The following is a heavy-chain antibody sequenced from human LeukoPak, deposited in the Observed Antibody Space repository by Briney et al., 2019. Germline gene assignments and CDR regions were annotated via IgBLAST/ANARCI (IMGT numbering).Heavy chain of an antibody. V-gene: IGHV4-4*07. J-gene: IGHJ5*02. CDR3: ARGAASATGGWFDP. CDR1: GGSISSYS. Sequence: PSETLSLTCTVSGGSISSYSWSWMRQPAGKGLEWIGRIYPRESPNYNPSLKSRVIMSVDKSKNQFSLKLRSVTAADTAVYYCARGAASATGGWFDPWGQGTLVTVSS. D-gene: IGHD6-13*01. CDR2: IYPRESP.